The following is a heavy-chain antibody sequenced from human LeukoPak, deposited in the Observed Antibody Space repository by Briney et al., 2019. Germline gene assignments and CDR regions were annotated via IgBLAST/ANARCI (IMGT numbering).Heavy chain of an antibody. CDR1: GFTFSSYG. CDR3: AKEVGGYDYVITPLDY. CDR2: ISYDGSNK. J-gene: IGHJ4*02. Sequence: GGSLRLSCAASGFTFSSYGMHWVRQAPGKGLEWVAVISYDGSNKYYADSVKGRFTISRDNSKNTLYLQMNSLRAEDTAVYYCAKEVGGYDYVITPLDYWGQGTLVTVSS. D-gene: IGHD3-16*01. V-gene: IGHV3-30*18.